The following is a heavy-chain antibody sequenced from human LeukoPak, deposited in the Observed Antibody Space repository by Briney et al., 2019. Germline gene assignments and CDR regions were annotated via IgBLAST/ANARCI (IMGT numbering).Heavy chain of an antibody. CDR2: INPNSGGT. V-gene: IGHV1-2*02. D-gene: IGHD3-10*01. CDR1: GYTFAGYY. CDR3: AREAITMVRGVIPNWFDP. J-gene: IGHJ5*02. Sequence: GASVKVSCKASGYTFAGYYMHWVRQAPGQGLEWMGWINPNSGGTNYAQKFQGRVTMTRDTSISTAYMELSRLRSDDTAVYYCAREAITMVRGVIPNWFDPWGQGTLVTVSS.